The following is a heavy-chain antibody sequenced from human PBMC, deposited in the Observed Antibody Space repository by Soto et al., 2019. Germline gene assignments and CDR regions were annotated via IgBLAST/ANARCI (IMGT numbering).Heavy chain of an antibody. CDR3: GRSSRYSTDV. J-gene: IGHJ6*02. CDR1: GGSISGYY. D-gene: IGHD6-19*01. CDR2: IYYSGST. V-gene: IGHV4-59*08. Sequence: SETLSLTCSVSGGSISGYYWSWIRQPPGKGLEWIGNIYYSGSTNYNPSLKSGVTISADTSKNQFSLNLISVTAADSAVYYCGRSSRYSTDVWGQGITVTVSS.